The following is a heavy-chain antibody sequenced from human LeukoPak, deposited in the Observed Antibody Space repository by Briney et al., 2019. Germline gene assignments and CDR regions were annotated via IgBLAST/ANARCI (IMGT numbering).Heavy chain of an antibody. CDR1: GGSISSGGYY. CDR2: IYYSGST. D-gene: IGHD2-8*01. V-gene: IGHV4-31*03. J-gene: IGHJ4*02. CDR3: ARQPVLMVYVGGDHFDY. Sequence: PSQTLSLTCTVSGGSISSGGYYWSWIRQHPGKGLEWIGYIYYSGSTYYNPSLKSRVTISVDTSKNQFSLKLSSVTAADTAVYYCARQPVLMVYVGGDHFDYWGQGTLVTVSS.